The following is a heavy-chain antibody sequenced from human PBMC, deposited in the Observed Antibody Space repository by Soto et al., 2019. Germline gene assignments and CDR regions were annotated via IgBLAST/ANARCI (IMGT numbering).Heavy chain of an antibody. V-gene: IGHV4-59*08. D-gene: IGHD6-19*01. CDR3: ARQVGGWAPWYFDY. Sequence: QVQLQESGPGLVKPSETLSLTCTVSGGSISSYYWSWIRQPPGKGLEWIGYIYYSGSTNYNPSLKGRGTISVDTSKNQFSLKLSSVTAADTAVYYCARQVGGWAPWYFDYWGQGTLVTVSS. CDR2: IYYSGST. CDR1: GGSISSYY. J-gene: IGHJ4*02.